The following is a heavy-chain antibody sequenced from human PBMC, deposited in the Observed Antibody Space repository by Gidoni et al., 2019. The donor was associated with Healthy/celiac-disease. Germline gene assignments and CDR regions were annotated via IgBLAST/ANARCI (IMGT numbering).Heavy chain of an antibody. D-gene: IGHD3-3*02. V-gene: IGHV1-18*01. CDR3: ARDSLAFPYGTYNDY. J-gene: IGHJ4*02. CDR1: GYTFTSYG. Sequence: QVQLVPSGAEVKKPGASVKVSCKASGYTFTSYGISWVRQAPGQGLEWMGWISAYNGNTNYAQKLQGRVTMTTDTSTSTAYMELRSLRSDDTAVYYCARDSLAFPYGTYNDYWGQGTLVTVSS. CDR2: ISAYNGNT.